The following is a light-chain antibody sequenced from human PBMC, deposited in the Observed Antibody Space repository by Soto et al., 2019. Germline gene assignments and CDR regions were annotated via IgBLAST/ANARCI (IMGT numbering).Light chain of an antibody. V-gene: IGLV8-61*01. Sequence: QTVVTQEPSFSVSPGGTVTLTCGLSSGSVSPSYDPGWFEQTPGQAPRALIYTTNTRSSGVPDRFSGSILGNKAALTITGAQADDESDYYCVLYMGSGIWVFGGGTKVTVL. CDR3: VLYMGSGIWV. J-gene: IGLJ3*02. CDR1: SGSVSPSYD. CDR2: TTN.